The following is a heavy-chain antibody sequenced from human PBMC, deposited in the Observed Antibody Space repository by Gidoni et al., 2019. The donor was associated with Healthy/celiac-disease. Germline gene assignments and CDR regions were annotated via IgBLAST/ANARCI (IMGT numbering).Heavy chain of an antibody. CDR3: ASVAMVRETDLFYYYYYGMDV. CDR2: INHSGST. D-gene: IGHD3-10*01. J-gene: IGHJ6*02. V-gene: IGHV4-34*01. Sequence: QVKRQQWGAGLMKPSETLSLTCAVDGGSFSGSYWRWIRQPPGKGLEWIGAINHSGSTNYNSSLKSLVTISVDTSKNQFSLKLLSVTAADTAVYSFASVAMVRETDLFYYYYYGMDVWGQGTTVTVSS. CDR1: GGSFSGSY.